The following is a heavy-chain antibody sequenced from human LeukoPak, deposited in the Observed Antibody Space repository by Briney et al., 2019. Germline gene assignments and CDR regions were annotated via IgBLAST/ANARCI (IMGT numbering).Heavy chain of an antibody. J-gene: IGHJ4*02. D-gene: IGHD6-6*01. CDR3: ARGSAKYSSSPRLLYYFDY. V-gene: IGHV4-34*01. CDR2: INHSGST. CDR1: GGSFSGYY. Sequence: SETLSLTCAVYGGSFSGYYWSWIRQPPGEGLEWIGEINHSGSTNYNPSLKSRVTISVDTSKNQFSLKLSSVTAADTAVYYCARGSAKYSSSPRLLYYFDYWGQGTLVTVSS.